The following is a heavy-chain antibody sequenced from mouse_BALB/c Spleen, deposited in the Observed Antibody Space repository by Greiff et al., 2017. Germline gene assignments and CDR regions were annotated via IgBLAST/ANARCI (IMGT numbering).Heavy chain of an antibody. D-gene: IGHD2-1*01. V-gene: IGHV1-15*01. CDR3: TRGYGNYWYFDV. Sequence: VHLVESGAELVRPGASVTLSCKASGYTFTDYEMHWVKQTPVHGLEWIGAIDPETGGTAYNQKFKGKATLTADKSSSTAYMELRSLTSEDSAVYYCTRGYGNYWYFDVWGAGTTVTVSS. CDR2: IDPETGGT. CDR1: GYTFTDYE. J-gene: IGHJ1*01.